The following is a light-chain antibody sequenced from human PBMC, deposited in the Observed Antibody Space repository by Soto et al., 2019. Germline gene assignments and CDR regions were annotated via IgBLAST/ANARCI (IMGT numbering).Light chain of an antibody. V-gene: IGLV1-40*01. Sequence: QSVLTQPPSVSGAPRQRVTISCTGSSSNIGAGYDVHWYQQLPGTAPKLLIYGNSNRPSGVPDRISGSKSGTSASLAITGLQAEDEADYYCQSYDSSLSDVVFGGGTKVTVL. CDR3: QSYDSSLSDVV. CDR2: GNS. CDR1: SSNIGAGYD. J-gene: IGLJ2*01.